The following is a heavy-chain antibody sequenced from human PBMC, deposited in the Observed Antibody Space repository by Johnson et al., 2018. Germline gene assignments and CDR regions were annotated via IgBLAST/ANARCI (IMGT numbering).Heavy chain of an antibody. CDR3: AKDGRLLRYLDCAFIFPH. V-gene: IGHV3-30*18. CDR2: ISYDGSNK. Sequence: VQLVESGGGLIQPGGSLRLSCAASGFTFSSYGMHWVRQAPGKGLEWVAVISYDGSNKYYADSVKGRFTISSDNSKNTLYLQMNSLKAEDTAVDYCAKDGRLLRYLDCAFIFPHWGQGTLVTVSS. D-gene: IGHD3-9*01. CDR1: GFTFSSYG. J-gene: IGHJ1*01.